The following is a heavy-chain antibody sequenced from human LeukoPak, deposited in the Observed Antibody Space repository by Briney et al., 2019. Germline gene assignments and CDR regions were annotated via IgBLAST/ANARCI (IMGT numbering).Heavy chain of an antibody. J-gene: IGHJ5*02. D-gene: IGHD2-8*01. CDR3: ARHPLYTGWFDP. V-gene: IGHV4-59*08. CDR2: IHYAGST. CDR1: GASIKSYY. Sequence: SETLSLTCTVSGASIKSYYWTWIRQSPGKGLEWIANIHYAGSTNYNPSLKSRVTISVDTSKNQFSLKLSSVTAADTAVYYCARHPLYTGWFDPWGQGTLVTVSS.